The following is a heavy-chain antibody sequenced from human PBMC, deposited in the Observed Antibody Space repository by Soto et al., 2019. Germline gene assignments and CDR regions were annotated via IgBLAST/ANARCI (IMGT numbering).Heavy chain of an antibody. CDR1: GFTFNNYA. D-gene: IGHD3-10*01. J-gene: IGHJ5*02. Sequence: EVQLLESGGGLIQPGGSLRLSCAASGFTFNNYAMSWVRQAPGKGLEWVSAISGNGISTYYADSVRGRFTISRDNSENTLFLQMNRLRADDTAVYYCTRDAISMVRGTDNWFDPWGQRTLVTVSS. CDR3: TRDAISMVRGTDNWFDP. CDR2: ISGNGIST. V-gene: IGHV3-23*01.